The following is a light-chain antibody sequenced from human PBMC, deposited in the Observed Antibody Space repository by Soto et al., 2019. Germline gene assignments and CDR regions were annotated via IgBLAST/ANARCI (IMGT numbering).Light chain of an antibody. Sequence: EIVLTQSPATLSLSPGERATFSCKASQSVGTSLAWFHQKPGQAPRLLIYHASVRATRIPARFSGSGSGTDFTLTISRLQPEDIAMYYCQQSSNWPPWTVGRGTRVEI. CDR1: QSVGTS. CDR2: HAS. J-gene: IGKJ1*01. CDR3: QQSSNWPPWT. V-gene: IGKV3-11*01.